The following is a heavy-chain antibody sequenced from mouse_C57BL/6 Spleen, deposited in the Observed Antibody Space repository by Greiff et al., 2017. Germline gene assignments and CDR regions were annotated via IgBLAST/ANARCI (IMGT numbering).Heavy chain of an antibody. J-gene: IGHJ2*01. Sequence: DVMLVESGGGLVKPGGSLKLSCAASGFTFSSYAMSWVRQTPEKRLEWVATISDGGSYTYYPDNVKGRFTISRDNAKNNLYLQMSHLKSEDTAMYYCARLRRGTTVVDYWGQGTTLTVSS. D-gene: IGHD1-1*01. CDR2: ISDGGSYT. CDR1: GFTFSSYA. V-gene: IGHV5-4*03. CDR3: ARLRRGTTVVDY.